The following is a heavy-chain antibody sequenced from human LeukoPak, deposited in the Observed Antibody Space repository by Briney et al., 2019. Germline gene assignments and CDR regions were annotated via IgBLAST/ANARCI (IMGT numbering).Heavy chain of an antibody. D-gene: IGHD5-18*01. CDR1: GFIFSDYY. Sequence: GGSLRLSCAASGFIFSDYYMSWIRQAPGKGPEWISYISSSGYTMYYADSVKGRFTISRDNANNSVYLQMNSLRAEDTAVYFCARTMDTAMLTGVGYWGQGTLVTVSS. CDR2: ISSSGYTM. CDR3: ARTMDTAMLTGVGY. V-gene: IGHV3-11*01. J-gene: IGHJ4*02.